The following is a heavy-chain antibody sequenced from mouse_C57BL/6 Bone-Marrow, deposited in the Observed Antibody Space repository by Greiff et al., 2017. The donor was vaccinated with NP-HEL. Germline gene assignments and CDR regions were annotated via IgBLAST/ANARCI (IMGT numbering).Heavy chain of an antibody. Sequence: EVMLVESGGDLVKPGGSLKLSCAASGFTFSSYGMSWVRQTPDKRLEWVATISSGGSYTYYPDSVKGRFTISGDNAKNTLYLKMRSLKSEDTAMDYCASPYDYDVAWYAYGGQGTLVTVSA. CDR1: GFTFSSYG. CDR3: ASPYDYDVAWYAY. CDR2: ISSGGSYT. J-gene: IGHJ3*01. V-gene: IGHV5-6*02. D-gene: IGHD2-4*01.